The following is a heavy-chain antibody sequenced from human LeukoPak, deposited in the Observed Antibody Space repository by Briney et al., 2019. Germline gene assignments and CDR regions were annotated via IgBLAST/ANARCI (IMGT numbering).Heavy chain of an antibody. CDR2: ISSSSSYI. CDR1: GFTFSSYS. J-gene: IGHJ4*02. Sequence: PGGSLRLSCAASGFTFSSYSMNWVRQAPGKGLEWVSSISSSSSYIYYADSVKGRFTISRDNAKNSLYLQMNSLRAEDTAVYYCARDLVDPIAAAGTWVFDYWGQGTLVTVSS. V-gene: IGHV3-21*01. D-gene: IGHD6-13*01. CDR3: ARDLVDPIAAAGTWVFDY.